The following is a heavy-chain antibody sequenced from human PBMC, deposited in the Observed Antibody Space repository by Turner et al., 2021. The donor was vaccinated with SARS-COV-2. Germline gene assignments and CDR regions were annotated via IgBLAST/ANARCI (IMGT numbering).Heavy chain of an antibody. Sequence: EVQLLESGGGLVQPGGSLRLACAASGFMFANYEMSWVRQVPGKGLEYVSSINYNGDYTFYADSVKGRFSISRDNSDNTLYLQMNSLRADDSAKYYCAGWLAPTNDAFEIWGQGTMVTVSS. D-gene: IGHD6-19*01. CDR3: AGWLAPTNDAFEI. J-gene: IGHJ3*02. V-gene: IGHV3-23*01. CDR1: GFMFANYE. CDR2: INYNGDYT.